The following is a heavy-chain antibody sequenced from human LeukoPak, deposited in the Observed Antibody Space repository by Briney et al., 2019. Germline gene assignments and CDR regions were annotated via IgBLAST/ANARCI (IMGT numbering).Heavy chain of an antibody. D-gene: IGHD3-10*01. CDR1: GYTFTSYY. J-gene: IGHJ4*02. CDR3: ARDLFQFGELFY. Sequence: ASVKVSCKASGYTFTSYYMHWVRRAPGQGLEWMGIINPSGGSTSYAQKFQGRVTMTRDTSTSTVYMELSSLRSEDTAVYYCARDLFQFGELFYWGQGTLVTVSS. CDR2: INPSGGST. V-gene: IGHV1-46*01.